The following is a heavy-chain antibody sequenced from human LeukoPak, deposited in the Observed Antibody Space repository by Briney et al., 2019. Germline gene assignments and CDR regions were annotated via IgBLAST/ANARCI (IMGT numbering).Heavy chain of an antibody. Sequence: SETLSLTCTVSGGSLTRYHWGWIRQPPGKGLEWIGYINYSGSTNYSPSLESRVTISLDTSKNQFSLQLSAVTAADTAVYYCARRGVGATTWDAFDIWGQGTLVTVSS. CDR2: INYSGST. J-gene: IGHJ3*02. CDR1: GGSLTRYH. CDR3: ARRGVGATTWDAFDI. V-gene: IGHV4-59*08. D-gene: IGHD1-26*01.